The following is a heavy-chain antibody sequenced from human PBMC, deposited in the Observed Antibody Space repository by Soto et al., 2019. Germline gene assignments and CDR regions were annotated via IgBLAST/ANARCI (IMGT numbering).Heavy chain of an antibody. CDR3: ARDIVVVPAAKGGMDV. D-gene: IGHD2-2*01. CDR2: IYYSGST. V-gene: IGHV4-61*01. J-gene: IGHJ6*02. CDR1: GGSVSSGSYY. Sequence: SETLSLTCTVSGGSVSSGSYYWSWIRQPPGKGLEWIGYIYYSGSTNYNPSLKSRVTISVDTSKNQFSLKLSSVTAADTAVYYCARDIVVVPAAKGGMDVWGQGTTVTVS.